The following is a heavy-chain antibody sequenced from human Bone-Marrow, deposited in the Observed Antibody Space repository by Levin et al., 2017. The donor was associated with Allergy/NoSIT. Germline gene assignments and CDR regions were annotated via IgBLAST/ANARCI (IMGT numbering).Heavy chain of an antibody. J-gene: IGHJ4*02. D-gene: IGHD4-17*01. CDR1: GYTFTDHY. CDR2: VNCNSGDT. Sequence: PVASVKVSCEAAGYTFTDHYMHWVRQAPGQGLEWMGWVNCNSGDTHYAQKFQDRVTMTRDTSITTAYIEVSSLRFDDTALYFCVRNDYGDYVQNFDYWGQGTLVTVSS. CDR3: VRNDYGDYVQNFDY. V-gene: IGHV1-2*02.